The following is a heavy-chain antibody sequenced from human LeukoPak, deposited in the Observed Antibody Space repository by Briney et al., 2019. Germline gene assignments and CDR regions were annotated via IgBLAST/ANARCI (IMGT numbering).Heavy chain of an antibody. CDR1: GYSFTTYW. J-gene: IGHJ1*01. V-gene: IGHV5-51*01. CDR3: ARTDRTDWPAEYLQH. CDR2: IYPGDSDT. D-gene: IGHD2-2*01. Sequence: GESLKISCKGSGYSFTTYWIGWVRQMPGKGQGCLGVIYPGDSDTRYSPSFQGQVTISADKSISTAYLQWSSLKASDTAMYYCARTDRTDWPAEYLQHWGQGTLVTVSS.